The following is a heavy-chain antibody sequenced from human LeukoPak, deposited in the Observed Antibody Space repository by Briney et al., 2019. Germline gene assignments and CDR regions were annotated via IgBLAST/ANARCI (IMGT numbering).Heavy chain of an antibody. CDR3: ARVVGATTRYFDY. V-gene: IGHV4-59*01. CDR2: IYYSGST. D-gene: IGHD1-26*01. J-gene: IGHJ4*02. CDR1: GGSISSYY. Sequence: PSETLSLTCTVSGGSISSYYWSWIRQPPGKGLEWIGYIYYSGSTNYNPSLKSRVTISVDTSKNQFSLKLSSVTAADTAVYYCARVVGATTRYFDYWGQGTLVTVSS.